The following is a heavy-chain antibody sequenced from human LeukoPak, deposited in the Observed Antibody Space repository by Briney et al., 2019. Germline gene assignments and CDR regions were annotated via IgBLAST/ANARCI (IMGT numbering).Heavy chain of an antibody. Sequence: GGSLRLSCAASGFTFSSYGMHWVRQAPGKGLEWVAVISYDGSNKYYADSVKGRFTISRDNSKNTLYLQMNSLRAEDTAVYYCAKEYAYYYDSSGYYLGYWGQGTLVTVSS. CDR1: GFTFSSYG. D-gene: IGHD3-22*01. CDR2: ISYDGSNK. J-gene: IGHJ4*02. CDR3: AKEYAYYYDSSGYYLGY. V-gene: IGHV3-30*18.